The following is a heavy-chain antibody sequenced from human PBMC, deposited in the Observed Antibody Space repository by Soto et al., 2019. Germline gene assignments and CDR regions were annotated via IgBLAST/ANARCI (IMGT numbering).Heavy chain of an antibody. V-gene: IGHV2-5*01. J-gene: IGHJ3*02. CDR2: IYWSGDE. Sequence: SGPTLVNPTQTLTLTCSFSGFSLSTSGVGVGWIRQSPGKALEWLAPIYWSGDEHYRPSLKSRLSIIKDTSKNHVVLIMTDMDPVDTATYYCARGLATLPVFAFDIWRQRTMVTVSS. D-gene: IGHD6-6*01. CDR3: ARGLATLPVFAFDI. CDR1: GFSLSTSGVG.